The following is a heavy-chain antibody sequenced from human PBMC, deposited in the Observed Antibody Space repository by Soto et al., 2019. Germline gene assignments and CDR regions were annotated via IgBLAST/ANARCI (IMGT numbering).Heavy chain of an antibody. CDR2: AYYSGTT. CDR1: GASFSGSY. CDR3: AVWSALTQYSFDS. D-gene: IGHD3-3*01. Sequence: PSETLSLTCAVSGASFSGSYWSWIRQPPGKGLEWIGYAYYSGTTVYNPSLKSRVSISVDTSKNHVSLRLKSVTAADTAVYYCAVWSALTQYSFDSWGHGKLVTVSS. V-gene: IGHV4-59*13. J-gene: IGHJ4*01.